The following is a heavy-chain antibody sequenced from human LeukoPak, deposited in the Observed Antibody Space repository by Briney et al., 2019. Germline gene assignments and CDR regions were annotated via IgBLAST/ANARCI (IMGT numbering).Heavy chain of an antibody. J-gene: IGHJ4*02. Sequence: GASVKVTSTASGYTFISYGIRWVRQAPGQGLEWMGWISAYSGTTKYTQKLRGRVTMTTETSTSTAYMDLGSLRSDDTAVYYCARLRVINGDLDYWGQGTLVTVSS. CDR3: ARLRVINGDLDY. V-gene: IGHV1-18*01. CDR2: ISAYSGTT. CDR1: GYTFISYG.